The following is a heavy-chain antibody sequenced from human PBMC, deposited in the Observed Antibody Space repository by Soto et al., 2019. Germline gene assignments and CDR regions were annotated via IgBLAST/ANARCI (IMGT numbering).Heavy chain of an antibody. V-gene: IGHV3-13*05. J-gene: IGHJ4*02. CDR1: GFTFSSYD. Sequence: PGGSLRLSCAASGFTFSSYDMHWVRQATGKGLEWVSAIGTAGDPYYPGSVKGRFTISRENAKNSLYLQMNSLSAGDTAVYYCARGTFYGSVSRNRLDYWGQGTLVTVSS. D-gene: IGHD3-10*01. CDR3: ARGTFYGSVSRNRLDY. CDR2: IGTAGDP.